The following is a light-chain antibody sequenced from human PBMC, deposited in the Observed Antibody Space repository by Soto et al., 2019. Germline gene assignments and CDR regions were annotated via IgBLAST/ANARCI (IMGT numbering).Light chain of an antibody. CDR1: QSVGSN. CDR2: GAS. J-gene: IGKJ2*01. CDR3: QQYTNWPYT. Sequence: EIVMTQSPATQSVSPGERASLSCTASQSVGSNLAWYQQTAGQAPRLLIYGASTRATGIPARFSGSGSGTEFTLTISSLQSEDFAVYSCQQYTNWPYTFGQGTKLEIK. V-gene: IGKV3-15*01.